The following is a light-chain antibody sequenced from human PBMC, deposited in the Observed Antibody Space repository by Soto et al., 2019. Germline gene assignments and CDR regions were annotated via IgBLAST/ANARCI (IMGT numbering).Light chain of an antibody. Sequence: DIQMTQAPSSVSASVGDRVTITCRASQGISSWVAWYQQKTGKAPKLLIYAASSLQSGVPSRFSGSGSGTDFTLTISSLQPEDFETYYWHQADSFTLTLGGGTKVESK. CDR2: AAS. CDR3: HQADSFTLT. V-gene: IGKV1-12*01. J-gene: IGKJ4*01. CDR1: QGISSW.